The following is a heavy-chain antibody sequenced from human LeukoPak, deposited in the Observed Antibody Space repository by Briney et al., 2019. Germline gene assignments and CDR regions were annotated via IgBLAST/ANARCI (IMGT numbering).Heavy chain of an antibody. J-gene: IGHJ5*02. CDR1: GVSISSSNSY. V-gene: IGHV4-39*07. CDR3: ARDPSGSYYAYNWFDP. Sequence: SETLSLTCTVSGVSISSSNSYWGWIRQPPGKGLEWIGEINHSGSTNYNPSLKSRVTISVDTSKNQFSLKLSSVTAADTAVYYCARDPSGSYYAYNWFDPWGQGTLVTVSS. CDR2: INHSGST. D-gene: IGHD1-26*01.